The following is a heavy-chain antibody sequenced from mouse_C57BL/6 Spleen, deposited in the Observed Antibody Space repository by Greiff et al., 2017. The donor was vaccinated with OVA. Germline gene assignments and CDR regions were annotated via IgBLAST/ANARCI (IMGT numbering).Heavy chain of an antibody. CDR3: ARMIYYDYERFAY. V-gene: IGHV2-2*01. Sequence: VQGVESGPGLVQPSQSLSITCTVSGFSLTSYGVHWVRQSPGKGLEWLGVIWSGGSTDYNAAFISRLSISKDNSKSQVFFKMNSLQADDTAIYYCARMIYYDYERFAYWGQGTLVTVSA. CDR2: IWSGGST. J-gene: IGHJ3*01. D-gene: IGHD2-4*01. CDR1: GFSLTSYG.